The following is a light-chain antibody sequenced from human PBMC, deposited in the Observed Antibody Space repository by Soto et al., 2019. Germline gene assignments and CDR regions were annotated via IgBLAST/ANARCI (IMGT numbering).Light chain of an antibody. Sequence: QSVLTQPPSVSGAPGQRVTISCTGSSSNIGAGYDVHWYQQLPVTAPKLLIYGNSNRPSGVPDRFTGSKSGTSASLAITGLQDEDEADYYCQSYDSSLSGWVFGGGTQLTVL. V-gene: IGLV1-40*01. J-gene: IGLJ3*02. CDR2: GNS. CDR3: QSYDSSLSGWV. CDR1: SSNIGAGYD.